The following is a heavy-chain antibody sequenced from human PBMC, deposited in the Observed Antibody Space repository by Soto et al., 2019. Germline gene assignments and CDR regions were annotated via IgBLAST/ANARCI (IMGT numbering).Heavy chain of an antibody. Sequence: ASVKVSCKASGYTFTSYGISWVRQAPGQGLEWMGWISAYNGNTNYAQKLQGRVTMTTDTSTSTAYMELRSLRSDDTAVYYCARDRESSYYDSSGYAFDIWGQGTMGTVSS. J-gene: IGHJ3*02. CDR3: ARDRESSYYDSSGYAFDI. CDR2: ISAYNGNT. V-gene: IGHV1-18*04. D-gene: IGHD3-22*01. CDR1: GYTFTSYG.